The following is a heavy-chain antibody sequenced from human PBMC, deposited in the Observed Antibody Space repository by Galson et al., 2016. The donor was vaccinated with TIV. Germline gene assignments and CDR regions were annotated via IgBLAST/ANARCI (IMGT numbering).Heavy chain of an antibody. J-gene: IGHJ4*02. V-gene: IGHV3-9*01. Sequence: SLRLSCAASGFSFEDYAMHWVRQTPGKGLEWVSVISWKSYYINYAGSVKGRFTMSRDNAKNSLYLQMNSLRPEDTAFYYCVKGDYHGSGGYCDYWGRGTLVTASS. CDR3: VKGDYHGSGGYCDY. CDR1: GFSFEDYA. D-gene: IGHD3-10*01. CDR2: ISWKSYYI.